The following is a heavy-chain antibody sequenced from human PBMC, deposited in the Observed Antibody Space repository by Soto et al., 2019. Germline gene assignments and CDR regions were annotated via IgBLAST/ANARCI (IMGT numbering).Heavy chain of an antibody. J-gene: IGHJ2*01. V-gene: IGHV4-31*03. D-gene: IGHD5-12*01. Sequence: QVQLQESGPGLVLPSQTLSLTCTVSGDSITAGGHYWGWIRQHPETGLEWLGYIHYSGTTDYNPSLKSRLTVSVDTSMNQVPLSLISVTAADTAIYYCAALTVACWIFAILGRRTLVTVSS. CDR3: AALTVACWIFAI. CDR1: GDSITAGGHY. CDR2: IHYSGTT.